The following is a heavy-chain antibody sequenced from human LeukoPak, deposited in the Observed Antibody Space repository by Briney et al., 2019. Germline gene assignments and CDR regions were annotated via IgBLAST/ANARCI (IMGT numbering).Heavy chain of an antibody. V-gene: IGHV3-48*01. Sequence: GGSLRLSCAASGFTFSSYSMNWVRQAPGKGLEWVSYISSSSSTIYYADSVKGRFTISRDNAKNSLYLQMNSLRAEDTAVYYCARDLHSGSYFWVSRGVGYWGQGTLVTVSS. CDR3: ARDLHSGSYFWVSRGVGY. D-gene: IGHD1-26*01. CDR1: GFTFSSYS. CDR2: ISSSSSTI. J-gene: IGHJ4*02.